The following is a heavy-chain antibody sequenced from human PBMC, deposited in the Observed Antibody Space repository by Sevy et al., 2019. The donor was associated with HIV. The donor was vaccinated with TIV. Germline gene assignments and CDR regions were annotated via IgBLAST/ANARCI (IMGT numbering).Heavy chain of an antibody. V-gene: IGHV3-74*01. CDR3: ARDQRARGLSAFDI. D-gene: IGHD3-16*02. Sequence: GGSLRLSCAASGFTFSSYWMHWVRQAPGKGLVWVSRINSYGSSTSYVDSVKGRFTISRDNAKNTLYLQMNSLRAEDTAVYYCARDQRARGLSAFDIWGQGTMVTVSS. CDR1: GFTFSSYW. CDR2: INSYGSST. J-gene: IGHJ3*02.